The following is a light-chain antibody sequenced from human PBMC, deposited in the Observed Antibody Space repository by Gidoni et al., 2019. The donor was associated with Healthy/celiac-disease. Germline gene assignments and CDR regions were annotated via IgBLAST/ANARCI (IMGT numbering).Light chain of an antibody. V-gene: IGKV1-5*03. Sequence: DIQMTQSPSTLSASVGDRVTITCRATQSLSSWLAWYQQKPGKAPTLLIYKASSLESGVPSRFSGSGSGTEFTLTISSLQPDDFATYYCQQYNSYSLTFGGGTKVEIK. J-gene: IGKJ4*01. CDR2: KAS. CDR3: QQYNSYSLT. CDR1: QSLSSW.